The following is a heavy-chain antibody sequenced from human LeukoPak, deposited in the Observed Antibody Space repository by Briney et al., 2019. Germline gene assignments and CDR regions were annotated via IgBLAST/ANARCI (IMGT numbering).Heavy chain of an antibody. CDR3: ARVGVSSSWFLYFDY. CDR1: GYTFTSYD. CDR2: MNPNSGNT. D-gene: IGHD6-13*01. V-gene: IGHV1-8*03. Sequence: SVKVSCKASGYTFTSYDINWVRQATGQGLEWMGWMNPNSGNTGYAQKFQGRVTITRNTSISTAYMELSSLRSEDTAVYYCARVGVSSSWFLYFDYWGQGTLVTVSS. J-gene: IGHJ4*02.